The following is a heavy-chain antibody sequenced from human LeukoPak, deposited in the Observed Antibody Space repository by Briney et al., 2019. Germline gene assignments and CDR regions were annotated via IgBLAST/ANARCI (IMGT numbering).Heavy chain of an antibody. D-gene: IGHD3-10*01. J-gene: IGHJ4*02. CDR2: ISASGGST. Sequence: GGSLRLSCAASGFTFNDYAMTWVRQAPGKGLEGASGISASGGSTFYADSVKGRFTVSRDNSQNTLYVQMNSLRAEDTAVYYCAKASSYGSLSYDFDYWGQGTLVTVSS. CDR1: GFTFNDYA. CDR3: AKASSYGSLSYDFDY. V-gene: IGHV3-23*01.